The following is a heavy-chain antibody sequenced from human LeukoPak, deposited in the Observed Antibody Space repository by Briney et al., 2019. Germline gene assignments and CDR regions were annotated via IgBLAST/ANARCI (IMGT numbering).Heavy chain of an antibody. CDR3: ARYPPGYYGMDV. Sequence: GESLKISCNDSDCSLTKYWIGWVRQMPGKGLEWMGIIRPDDSDTRYSPSLQGQVTISADKSISTAYLQWSSLKASDNAIYYCARYPPGYYGMDVWGQGTTVTVSS. CDR2: IRPDDSDT. V-gene: IGHV5-51*01. CDR1: DCSLTKYW. J-gene: IGHJ6*02.